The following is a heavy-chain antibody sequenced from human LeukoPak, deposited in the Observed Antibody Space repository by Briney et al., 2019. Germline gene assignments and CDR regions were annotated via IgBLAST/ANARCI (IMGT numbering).Heavy chain of an antibody. CDR1: GFSFRSYA. V-gene: IGHV3-23*01. Sequence: GGSLRLSCEGSGFSFRSYAMNWVRQVPGKGLEWVSTISASGVSAYYAVSVKGRFTISRDNSKNTLYMQMNSLRAEDTAVYYCAKGKVNHDGAFDLWGQGAMVTVSS. D-gene: IGHD1-14*01. CDR3: AKGKVNHDGAFDL. CDR2: ISASGVSA. J-gene: IGHJ3*01.